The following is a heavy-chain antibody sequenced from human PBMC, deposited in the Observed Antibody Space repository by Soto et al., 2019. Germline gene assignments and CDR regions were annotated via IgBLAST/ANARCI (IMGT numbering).Heavy chain of an antibody. Sequence: SETLSLTCTVSCGSIISGDYYWSWIRQPPGKGLEWIAYVYYTGGSYYNPSLKSRATISVDTSKNQFSLKVSSVTATDTAVYYCARDYRSGYDNWGQGILVTVSS. CDR2: VYYTGGS. V-gene: IGHV4-30-4*01. CDR1: CGSIISGDYY. D-gene: IGHD6-19*01. CDR3: ARDYRSGYDN. J-gene: IGHJ4*02.